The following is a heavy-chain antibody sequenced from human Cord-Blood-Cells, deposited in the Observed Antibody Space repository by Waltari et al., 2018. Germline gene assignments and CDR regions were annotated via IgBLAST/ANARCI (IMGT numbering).Heavy chain of an antibody. CDR3: ARISSSGRDDY. CDR1: GNTFPGSS. Sequence: QVPLVPSGAAVTTPGASVKVSCPSCGNTFPGSSLHCRRQAPGQRLKWMGWINPNSGGTNYAQKLQGWVTMTRDTSISTAYRELSRLRSDDTAVYYCARISSSGRDDYWGQGTLVTVSS. CDR2: INPNSGGT. D-gene: IGHD6-6*01. J-gene: IGHJ4*02. V-gene: IGHV1-2*04.